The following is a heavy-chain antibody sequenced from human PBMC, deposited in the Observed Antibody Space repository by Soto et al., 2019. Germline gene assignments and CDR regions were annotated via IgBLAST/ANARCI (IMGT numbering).Heavy chain of an antibody. D-gene: IGHD2-15*01. J-gene: IGHJ4*02. Sequence: QVQLVESGGGVVQPGRSLRLSCAASGFIFSSYGMHWVRQAPGKGLEWVAVISYEGSHTYYADSVKGRFTITRDNSKNPLHLQMNSLSPEDTAVYYCAKEVHCGGGSCSWSEGFDYWGQGTLLTVSS. CDR2: ISYEGSHT. V-gene: IGHV3-30*18. CDR3: AKEVHCGGGSCSWSEGFDY. CDR1: GFIFSSYG.